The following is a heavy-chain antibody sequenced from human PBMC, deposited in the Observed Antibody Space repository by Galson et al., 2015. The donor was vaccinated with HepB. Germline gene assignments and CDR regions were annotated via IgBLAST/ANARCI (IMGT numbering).Heavy chain of an antibody. CDR2: TSAYNGNT. J-gene: IGHJ6*02. Sequence: SVKVSCKASGYTFTSYGISWVRQAPGQGLEWMGWTSAYNGNTNYAQKLQGRVTMTTDTSTSTAYMELRSLRSDDTAVYYCARDSRRITIFGVVSTGGMDVWGQGTTVTVSS. V-gene: IGHV1-18*01. CDR3: ARDSRRITIFGVVSTGGMDV. D-gene: IGHD3-3*01. CDR1: GYTFTSYG.